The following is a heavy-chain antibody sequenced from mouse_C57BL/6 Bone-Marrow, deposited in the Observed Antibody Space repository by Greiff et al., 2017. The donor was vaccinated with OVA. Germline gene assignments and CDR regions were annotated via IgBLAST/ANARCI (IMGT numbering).Heavy chain of an antibody. CDR3: ARSGRWLPRPFAY. Sequence: VQLQQPGTELVKPGASVKLSCKASGYTFTSYWMHWVKQRPGQGLEWIGNINPSNGGTNYNEKFKSKATLTVDKSSSTASMQLSSLTAEDSAVYYCARSGRWLPRPFAYWGQGTLVTVSA. J-gene: IGHJ3*01. CDR2: INPSNGGT. CDR1: GYTFTSYW. V-gene: IGHV1-53*01. D-gene: IGHD2-3*01.